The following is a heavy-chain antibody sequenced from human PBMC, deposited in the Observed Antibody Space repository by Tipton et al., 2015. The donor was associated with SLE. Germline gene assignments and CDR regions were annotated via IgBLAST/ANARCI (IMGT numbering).Heavy chain of an antibody. CDR2: IYYSGST. V-gene: IGHV4-39*07. D-gene: IGHD3-9*01. J-gene: IGHJ6*03. Sequence: GLVKPSETLSLTCTVSGGSISSSSYYWGWIRQPPGKGLEWIGSIYYSGSTYYNPSLKSRVTISVDTSKNQFSLKLSSVTAADTAVYYCARPDNYMDAWGKGTTVTVSS. CDR3: ARPDNYMDA. CDR1: GGSISSSSYY.